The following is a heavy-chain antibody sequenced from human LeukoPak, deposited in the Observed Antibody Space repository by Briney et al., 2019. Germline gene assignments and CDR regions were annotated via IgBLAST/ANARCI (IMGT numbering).Heavy chain of an antibody. CDR1: GFPFSSYW. CDR2: IKQNGSKK. Sequence: GGSLRLSCEASGFPFSSYWMTWVRQAPGKGLEWVANIKQNGSKKSYVDSVKGRFTISRDNAKNSLYLQMNSLRAEDTAIYYCTRVGYIDEGIDYWGQGTLVTVSS. CDR3: TRVGYIDEGIDY. V-gene: IGHV3-7*04. J-gene: IGHJ4*02. D-gene: IGHD5-24*01.